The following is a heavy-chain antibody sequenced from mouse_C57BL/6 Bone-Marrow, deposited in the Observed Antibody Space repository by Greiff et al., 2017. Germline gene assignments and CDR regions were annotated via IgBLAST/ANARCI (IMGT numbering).Heavy chain of an antibody. D-gene: IGHD1-1*01. CDR3: ARSRYGSSYGN. Sequence: VQLQQSGPELVKPGASVKLSCKASGYTFTSYWMHWVKQRPGQGLEWIGMIHPNSGSTNYNEKFKSKATLTVDKSSSTAYMQLSSLTSEDSAVYYCARSRYGSSYGNWGQGTLVTVSA. CDR2: IHPNSGST. V-gene: IGHV1-64*01. J-gene: IGHJ3*01. CDR1: GYTFTSYW.